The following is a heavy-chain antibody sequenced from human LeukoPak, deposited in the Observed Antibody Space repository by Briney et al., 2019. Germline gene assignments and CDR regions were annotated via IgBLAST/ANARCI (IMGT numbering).Heavy chain of an antibody. D-gene: IGHD1-26*01. CDR3: ARNESVLGTTGFNDFFDD. V-gene: IGHV4-39*01. CDR2: IYYSGST. J-gene: IGHJ4*02. CDR1: GGSISRRSDY. Sequence: SETLSLTCTVTGGSISRRSDYWGWIRQPPGKGLEWIGSIYYSGSTYYNPSFKSRVTISVDTSRNQFSLQLSYVTAADTAVYYCARNESVLGTTGFNDFFDDWGQGSLVTVSS.